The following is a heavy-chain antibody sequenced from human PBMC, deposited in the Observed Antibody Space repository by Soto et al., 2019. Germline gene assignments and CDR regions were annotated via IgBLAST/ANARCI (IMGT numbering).Heavy chain of an antibody. Sequence: SETLSLTCTVSGGSISSYYWSWIRQPPGKGLEWIGYIYYSGNAYYNPSLKSRVTMSVDTSKNQFSLKLSSVTAADTAVYYCARIYCISTSCYYFDYWGQGTLVTVSS. J-gene: IGHJ4*02. CDR2: IYYSGNA. CDR1: GGSISSYY. V-gene: IGHV4-59*04. CDR3: ARIYCISTSCYYFDY. D-gene: IGHD2-2*01.